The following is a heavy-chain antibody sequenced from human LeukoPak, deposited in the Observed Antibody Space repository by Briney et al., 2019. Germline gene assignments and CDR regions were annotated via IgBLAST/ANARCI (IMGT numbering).Heavy chain of an antibody. V-gene: IGHV3-30*04. J-gene: IGHJ4*02. Sequence: GGSLRLSCAASGFTFSDCAVHWVRQAPGKGLEWVAVISVDGNNKYYGDSVKGRFTISRDNSKNTLYLQINSLRPEDTAVYYCAKDQSQWGQGTLVIVSS. CDR1: GFTFSDCA. CDR2: ISVDGNNK. CDR3: AKDQSQ.